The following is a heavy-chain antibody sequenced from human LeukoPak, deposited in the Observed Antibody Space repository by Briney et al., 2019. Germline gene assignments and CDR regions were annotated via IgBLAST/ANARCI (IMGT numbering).Heavy chain of an antibody. J-gene: IGHJ4*02. CDR2: IIPIFGTA. V-gene: IGHV1-69*05. CDR3: ARDSSGWYYSDY. D-gene: IGHD6-19*01. CDR1: GGTFSSFA. Sequence: SVKVSCKASGGTFSSFAISWVRQAPGQGLEWMGGIIPIFGTANYAQKFQGRVTITTDESTSTAYMELSSLRSEDTAVYYCARDSSGWYYSDYWGQGTLVTVSS.